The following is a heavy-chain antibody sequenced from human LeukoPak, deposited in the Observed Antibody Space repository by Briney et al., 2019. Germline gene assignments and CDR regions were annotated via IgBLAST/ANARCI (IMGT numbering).Heavy chain of an antibody. Sequence: SVKVSCKASGYPFTTYDISWVRQAPGQGLEWMGRIIPILGIANYAQKFQGRVTITADKSTSTAYMELSSLRSEDTAVYYCARIPYCGGDCATPLFDYWGQGTLVTVSS. V-gene: IGHV1-69*04. CDR2: IIPILGIA. CDR1: GYPFTTYD. CDR3: ARIPYCGGDCATPLFDY. J-gene: IGHJ4*02. D-gene: IGHD2-21*02.